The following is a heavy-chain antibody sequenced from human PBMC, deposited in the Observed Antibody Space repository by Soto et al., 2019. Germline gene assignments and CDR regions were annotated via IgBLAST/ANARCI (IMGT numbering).Heavy chain of an antibody. J-gene: IGHJ4*02. CDR2: ISPSGGSR. CDR1: GFTFSSYS. Sequence: PGGSLRLSCAASGFTFSSYSMIWVRQTPGKGLEWVSSISPSGGSRFYADSAKGRFSISRDNSENTLYLQMNSVRAEDTATYFCARLDPGYCSSSSCRDFDYWGQGTLVTVSS. V-gene: IGHV3-23*01. D-gene: IGHD2-15*01. CDR3: ARLDPGYCSSSSCRDFDY.